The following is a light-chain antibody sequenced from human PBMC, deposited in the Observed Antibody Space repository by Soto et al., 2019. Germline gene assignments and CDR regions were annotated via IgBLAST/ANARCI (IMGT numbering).Light chain of an antibody. CDR2: EVS. Sequence: QSALTQPASVSGSPGQSITISCTGTSSDVGSYNLVSWYQQRPGKAPKLMIYEVSKRPSGVSNRFSGSKSGNTASLTISGLQAEDEADYYCCSYAGSSYVFGTGTKVTVL. CDR1: SSDVGSYNL. CDR3: CSYAGSSYV. V-gene: IGLV2-23*02. J-gene: IGLJ1*01.